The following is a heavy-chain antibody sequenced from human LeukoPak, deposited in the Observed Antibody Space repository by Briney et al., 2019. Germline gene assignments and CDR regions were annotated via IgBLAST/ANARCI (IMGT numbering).Heavy chain of an antibody. CDR2: ISGSGSST. CDR1: GYSISSGYY. J-gene: IGHJ4*02. Sequence: PSETLSLTCTVSGYSISSGYYWGWIRQPPGKGLEWVSAISGSGSSTYYAASVKGRFTISRDNSKNTLYLQMNSLRAEDTAVYYCAKGRAGNYYYDSSDYWGQGTLVTVSS. D-gene: IGHD3-22*01. V-gene: IGHV3-23*01. CDR3: AKGRAGNYYYDSSDY.